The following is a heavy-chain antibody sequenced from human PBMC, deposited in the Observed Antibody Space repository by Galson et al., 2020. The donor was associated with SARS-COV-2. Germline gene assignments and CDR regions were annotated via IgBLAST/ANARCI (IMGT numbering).Heavy chain of an antibody. Sequence: GGSLRLSCAASGFTFSSYWLHWVRHAPGQGLVWVARVNTDGSTTSYADSVKGRFTISRDNAQNTLFLQMNSLRDEDTAVYYCARDQEVGRPGAGAHWGQGTLVTVSS. CDR3: ARDQEVGRPGAGAH. CDR2: VNTDGSTT. V-gene: IGHV3-74*01. J-gene: IGHJ4*02. CDR1: GFTFSSYW. D-gene: IGHD1-26*01.